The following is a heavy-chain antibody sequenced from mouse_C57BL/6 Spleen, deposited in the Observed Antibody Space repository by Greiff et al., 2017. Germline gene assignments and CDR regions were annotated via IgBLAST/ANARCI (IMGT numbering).Heavy chain of an antibody. CDR1: GYTFTSYW. V-gene: IGHV1-55*01. J-gene: IGHJ4*01. CDR2: IYPGSGST. Sequence: VQLQQPGAELVKPGASVKMSCKASGYTFTSYWITWVKQRPGQGLEWIGDIYPGSGSTNYNEKFKSKATLTVDTSSSTAYMQLSSLTSEDSAVYYCARYPDYYGSSNYAMDYWGQGTSVTVSS. D-gene: IGHD1-1*01. CDR3: ARYPDYYGSSNYAMDY.